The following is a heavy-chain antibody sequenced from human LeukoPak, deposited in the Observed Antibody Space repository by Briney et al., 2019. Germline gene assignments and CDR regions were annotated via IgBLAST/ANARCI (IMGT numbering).Heavy chain of an antibody. V-gene: IGHV7-4-1*02. J-gene: IGHJ4*02. CDR1: GYTFTSYD. Sequence: ASVKVSCKASGYTFTSYDINWVRQATGQGLEWMGWINANTGNPTYAQGFTGRFVFSLDTSVSTAYLQISSLKAEDTAVYYCASGPTGGVMAFDYWGQGTLVTVSS. D-gene: IGHD3-16*01. CDR3: ASGPTGGVMAFDY. CDR2: INANTGNP.